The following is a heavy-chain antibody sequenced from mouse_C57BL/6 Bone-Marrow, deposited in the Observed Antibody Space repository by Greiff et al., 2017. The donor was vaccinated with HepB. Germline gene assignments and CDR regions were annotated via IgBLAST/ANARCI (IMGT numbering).Heavy chain of an antibody. CDR1: GYTFTSYW. V-gene: IGHV1-64*01. CDR2: IHPNSGST. J-gene: IGHJ4*01. D-gene: IGHD2-3*01. CDR3: ARGWLLRAMDY. Sequence: QVHVKQSGAELVKPGASVKLSCKASGYTFTSYWMHWVKQRPGQGLEWIGMIHPNSGSTNYNEKFKSKATLTVDKSSSTAYMQLSSLTSEDSAVYYCARGWLLRAMDYWGQGTSVTVSS.